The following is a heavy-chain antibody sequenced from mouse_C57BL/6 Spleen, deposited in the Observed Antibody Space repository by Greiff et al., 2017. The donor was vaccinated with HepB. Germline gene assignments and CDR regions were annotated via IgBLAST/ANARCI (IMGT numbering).Heavy chain of an antibody. CDR3: ARPNYGYYAMDY. J-gene: IGHJ4*01. CDR2: ISYDGSN. Sequence: EVKLMESGPGLVKPSQSLSLTCSVTGYSITSGYYWNWIRQFPGNKLEWMGYISYDGSNNYNPSLKNRISITRDTSKNQFFLKLNSVTTEDTATYYCARPNYGYYAMDYWGQGTSVTVSS. D-gene: IGHD1-1*01. V-gene: IGHV3-6*01. CDR1: GYSITSGYY.